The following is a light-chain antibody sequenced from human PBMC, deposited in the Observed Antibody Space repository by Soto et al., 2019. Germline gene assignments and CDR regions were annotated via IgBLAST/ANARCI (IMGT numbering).Light chain of an antibody. CDR3: QQYDRSPLT. CDR1: QSVSSN. CDR2: GAS. Sequence: EILMTQSPATLSVSPLEVATLSFMASQSVSSNLAWYQQKPGQAPRLLIYGASSRATSIPDRFSGSGSGTDFTLTISRLEPADFAVYFCQQYDRSPLTFGGGTKVDNK. V-gene: IGKV3-20*01. J-gene: IGKJ4*01.